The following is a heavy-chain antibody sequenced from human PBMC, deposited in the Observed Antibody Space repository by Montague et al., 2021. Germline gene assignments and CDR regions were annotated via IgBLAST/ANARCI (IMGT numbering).Heavy chain of an antibody. D-gene: IGHD3-10*01. CDR1: GFTFRSYS. CDR2: ISSSSYI. Sequence: SLGLSCAASGFTFRSYSMNWVRQAPGKGLEWVSSISSSSYIYYTDSVKGRFTISRDNAKNSMYLQMNSLRAEDTAVYYCAGDYYGSGRGKDYFDYWGQGTLVTVSS. V-gene: IGHV3-21*01. CDR3: AGDYYGSGRGKDYFDY. J-gene: IGHJ4*02.